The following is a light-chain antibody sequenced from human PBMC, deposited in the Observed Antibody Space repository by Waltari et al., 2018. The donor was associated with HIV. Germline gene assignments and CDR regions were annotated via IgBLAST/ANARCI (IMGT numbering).Light chain of an antibody. CDR2: RNN. CDR1: SSNIGSNY. V-gene: IGLV1-47*01. J-gene: IGLJ1*01. CDR3: AVWGDSLNSYV. Sequence: QSVLTQPPSASGTPGQRVTISCSGSSSNIGSNYVYWYQQLPGTAPKLLIYRNNQRPSGVPARFSGSKSGTSASLAISGLRSEDEADYYCAVWGDSLNSYVFGTGTEVTVL.